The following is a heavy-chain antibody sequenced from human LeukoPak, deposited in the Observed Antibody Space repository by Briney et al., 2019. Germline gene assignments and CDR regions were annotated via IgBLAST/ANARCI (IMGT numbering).Heavy chain of an antibody. CDR1: GFTFSSYS. V-gene: IGHV3-48*04. Sequence: PGGSLRLSCAASGFTFSSYSMNWVRQAPGKGLEWVSYISSSSSTIYYADSVKGRFTISRDNAKNSLYLQMNSLRAEDTAVYYCAREVVHQLGGWFDPWGQGTLVTVSS. D-gene: IGHD2-2*01. CDR2: ISSSSSTI. J-gene: IGHJ5*02. CDR3: AREVVHQLGGWFDP.